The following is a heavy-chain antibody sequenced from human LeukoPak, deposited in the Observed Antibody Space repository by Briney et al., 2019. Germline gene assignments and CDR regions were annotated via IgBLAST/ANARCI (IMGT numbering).Heavy chain of an antibody. V-gene: IGHV3-21*01. CDR1: GFTFRTYT. CDR3: ARDSGYSGYDLPDY. Sequence: GGSLRLSCAASGFTFRTYTMNWVRQAPGKGLEWVSSISSSSSYIYYADSVKGRFTISRDNAKNSLYLQMNSLRAEDTAVYYCARDSGYSGYDLPDYWGQGTLVTVSS. D-gene: IGHD5-12*01. J-gene: IGHJ4*02. CDR2: ISSSSSYI.